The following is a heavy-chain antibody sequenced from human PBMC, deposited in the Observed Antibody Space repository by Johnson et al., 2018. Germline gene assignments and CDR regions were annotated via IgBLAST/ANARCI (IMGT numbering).Heavy chain of an antibody. CDR2: ISYDGSNT. CDR1: GFAFNTYG. V-gene: IGHV3-30*18. CDR3: AKEMGWYLGYVYYYMDV. Sequence: QVQLVQSGGGVVQPGRSLRLSCAASGFAFNTYGIHWVRQAPGKGLEWVAVISYDGSNTYYADSVKGRFTISRANSKNMLYLEMNSLRADDTAVYYCAKEMGWYLGYVYYYMDVWGKGTTVTVSS. D-gene: IGHD5-12*01. J-gene: IGHJ6*03.